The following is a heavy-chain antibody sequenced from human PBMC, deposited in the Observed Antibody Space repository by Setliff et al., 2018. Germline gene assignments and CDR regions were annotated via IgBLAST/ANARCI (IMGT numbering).Heavy chain of an antibody. CDR3: ARINFYDSTAYYYAPHY. D-gene: IGHD3-22*01. CDR2: INNYSFKT. V-gene: IGHV1-18*01. J-gene: IGHJ4*02. CDR1: GYSLSSYG. Sequence: ASVKVSCKASGYSLSSYGITWVRQAPGQGLEWMGWINNYSFKTNYPQKFLGRVTMTTDTSTSTAYVELKSLRSDDTAVYYCARINFYDSTAYYYAPHYWGQGTLVTVSS.